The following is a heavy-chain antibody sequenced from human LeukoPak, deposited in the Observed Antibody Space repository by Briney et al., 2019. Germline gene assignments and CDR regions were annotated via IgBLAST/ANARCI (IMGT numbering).Heavy chain of an antibody. Sequence: GGSLRLSCAASGFTFSSYSMNWVRQAPGKGLEWVSSISSSSSYIYYADSVKGRFTISRDNAKNSLYLQMYSLRAEDTAVYYCARDYGDYEFSYYFDYWGQGTLVTVSS. V-gene: IGHV3-21*01. CDR3: ARDYGDYEFSYYFDY. D-gene: IGHD4-17*01. CDR2: ISSSSSYI. CDR1: GFTFSSYS. J-gene: IGHJ4*02.